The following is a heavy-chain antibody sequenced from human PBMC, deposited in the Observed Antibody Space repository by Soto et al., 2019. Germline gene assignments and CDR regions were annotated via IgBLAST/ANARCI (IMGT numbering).Heavy chain of an antibody. CDR2: ISAYNGNT. Sequence: QVQLVQSGAEVKKPGASVKVYCKASGYTFTSYGIRWVRQAPGQGLEWMGWISAYNGNTNYAHQAQGRVTMTTDTSTRPAYMWLRGPKSDNTALYYSSMVLVRGVHCTRYDYCGQGTLVTFSS. J-gene: IGHJ4*02. CDR1: GYTFTSYG. CDR3: SMVLVRGVHCTRYDY. V-gene: IGHV1-18*01. D-gene: IGHD3-10*01.